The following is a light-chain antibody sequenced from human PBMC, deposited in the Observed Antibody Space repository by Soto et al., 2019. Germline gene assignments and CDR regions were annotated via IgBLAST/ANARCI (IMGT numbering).Light chain of an antibody. CDR1: QSVNNNY. V-gene: IGKV3-20*01. CDR3: QHYDNWPPRT. CDR2: GAS. Sequence: EIVMTQSPGTLSLSPGERATLSCRASQSVNNNYLAWHQQKPGQAPRLLILGASSRATGIPDRFSGSGSGTDFTLTISRVEPEDFAVYYCQHYDNWPPRTFGQGTKVDIK. J-gene: IGKJ1*01.